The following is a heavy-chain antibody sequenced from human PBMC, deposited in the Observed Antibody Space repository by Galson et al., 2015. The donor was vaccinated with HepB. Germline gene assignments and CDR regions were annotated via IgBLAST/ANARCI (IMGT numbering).Heavy chain of an antibody. V-gene: IGHV3-74*03. J-gene: IGHJ4*02. CDR2: ITVDATNT. CDR3: ARDGGGGTPFDC. Sequence: SLRLSCAASGFTISRYWIHWVRQVPGKGPVWISCITVDATNTEFADSVKGRFALSRDNARNTVCLQMNSLTAEDTAVYYCARDGGGGTPFDCWGQGALVTVSS. CDR1: GFTISRYW. D-gene: IGHD1-26*01.